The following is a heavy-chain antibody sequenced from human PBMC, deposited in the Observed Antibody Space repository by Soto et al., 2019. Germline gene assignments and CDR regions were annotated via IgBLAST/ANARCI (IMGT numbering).Heavy chain of an antibody. CDR1: GFTFSSYA. J-gene: IGHJ4*02. D-gene: IGHD3-10*01. CDR3: ARDGGLWFGELFKEGEDY. Sequence: QVQMVESGGGVVQPGRSLRLSCAASGFTFSSYAMHWVRQAPGKGLEWVAVISYDGSNKYYADSVKGRFTISRDNSKNTLYLQMNSLRAEDTAVYYCARDGGLWFGELFKEGEDYWGQGTLGTVSS. V-gene: IGHV3-30-3*01. CDR2: ISYDGSNK.